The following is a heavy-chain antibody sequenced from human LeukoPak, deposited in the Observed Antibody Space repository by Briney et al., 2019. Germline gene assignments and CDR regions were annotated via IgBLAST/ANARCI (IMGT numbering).Heavy chain of an antibody. Sequence: GGSLRLSCAASGFTFSSYGMHWVRQAPGKGLEWVAVISYDGSHKYYGDSVKGRLTISRDNSKNTLYLQMNSLRVEDTAVYYCARVSFRYYFDYWGQGTLVTVSS. J-gene: IGHJ4*02. V-gene: IGHV3-30*03. D-gene: IGHD2-21*01. CDR3: ARVSFRYYFDY. CDR1: GFTFSSYG. CDR2: ISYDGSHK.